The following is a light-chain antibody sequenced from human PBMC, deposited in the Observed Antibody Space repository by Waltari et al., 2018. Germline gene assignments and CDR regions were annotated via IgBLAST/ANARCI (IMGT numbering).Light chain of an antibody. V-gene: IGLV2-14*01. CDR1: SSDIGNFNS. Sequence: QSALTQPASVSGSPGQSLTISCTGHSSDIGNFNSFSWYQQHPGKAPKLMIFEVTNRPSGISNRFSGSKSDNTAFLTISGLQAEDEADYYCSSYSSSTSLCVFGTGTKVTVL. CDR2: EVT. CDR3: SSYSSSTSLCV. J-gene: IGLJ1*01.